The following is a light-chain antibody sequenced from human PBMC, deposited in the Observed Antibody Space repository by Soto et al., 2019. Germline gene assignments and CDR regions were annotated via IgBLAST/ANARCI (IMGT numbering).Light chain of an antibody. CDR1: QGIRHD. V-gene: IGKV1-17*01. CDR2: AAS. J-gene: IGKJ4*01. CDR3: LQHNSYPLLT. Sequence: DIQMTQSPSSLSASVADRVTITCRASQGIRHDLGWYQQKPGKAPKRLIYAASSLQSGVPSRFSSSGSGTEFTITIISLQHEDVATDYCLQHNSYPLLTFGGGTKVEIK.